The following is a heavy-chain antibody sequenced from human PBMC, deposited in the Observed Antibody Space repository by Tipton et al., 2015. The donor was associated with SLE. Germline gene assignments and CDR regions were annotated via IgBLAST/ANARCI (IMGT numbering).Heavy chain of an antibody. Sequence: TLSLTCTVSGGSISSGGYYWSWIRQHPGKGLEWIGYIYYSGSTYYNPSLKSRVTISVDTSNNQFSLKLSSVTAADTAVYYCARGTITMVQGALFDYWGQGTLVTVSS. D-gene: IGHD3-10*01. CDR3: ARGTITMVQGALFDY. J-gene: IGHJ4*02. V-gene: IGHV4-31*03. CDR2: IYYSGST. CDR1: GGSISSGGYY.